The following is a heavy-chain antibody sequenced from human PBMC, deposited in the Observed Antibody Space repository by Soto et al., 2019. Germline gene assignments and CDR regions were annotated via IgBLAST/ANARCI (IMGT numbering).Heavy chain of an antibody. J-gene: IGHJ4*02. V-gene: IGHV1-18*04. D-gene: IGHD6-19*01. CDR3: ARELIDSGWLYFDY. CDR1: GYSFTSYW. CDR2: ISAYNGNT. Sequence: GESLKISCKGSGYSFTSYWIGWVRQTPGQGLEWMGWISAYNGNTNYAQKLQGRVTMTTDTSTSTAYMELRSLRSDDTAVYYCARELIDSGWLYFDYWGQGTLVTVSS.